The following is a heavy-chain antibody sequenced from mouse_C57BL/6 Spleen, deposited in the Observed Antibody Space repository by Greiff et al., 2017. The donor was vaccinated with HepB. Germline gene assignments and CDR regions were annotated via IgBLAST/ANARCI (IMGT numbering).Heavy chain of an antibody. J-gene: IGHJ3*01. Sequence: QVQLKESGPELVKPGASVKISCKASGYAFSSSWMNWVKQRPGKGLEWIGRIYPGDGDTNYNGKFKGKATLTADKSSSTAYMQLSSLTSEDSAVYFCATIYYDYDGDWFAYWGQGTLVTVSA. CDR1: GYAFSSSW. CDR2: IYPGDGDT. V-gene: IGHV1-82*01. CDR3: ATIYYDYDGDWFAY. D-gene: IGHD2-4*01.